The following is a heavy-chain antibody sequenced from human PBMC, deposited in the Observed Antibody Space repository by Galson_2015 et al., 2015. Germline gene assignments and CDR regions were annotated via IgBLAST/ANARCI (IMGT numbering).Heavy chain of an antibody. Sequence: CAISGDSVSSNSAAWNWIRQSPSRGLEWLGRTYYRSKWYNDYAVSVKSRITINPDTSKNQFSLQLNSVTPEDTAVYYCARGKRVPWSYYYYYGMDVWGQGTTVTVSS. V-gene: IGHV6-1*01. CDR2: TYYRSKWYN. CDR1: GDSVSSNSAA. D-gene: IGHD2-8*02. CDR3: ARGKRVPWSYYYYYGMDV. J-gene: IGHJ6*02.